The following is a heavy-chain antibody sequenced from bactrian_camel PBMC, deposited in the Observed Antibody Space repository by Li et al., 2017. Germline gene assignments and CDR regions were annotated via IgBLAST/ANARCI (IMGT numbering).Heavy chain of an antibody. Sequence: VQLVESGGGLVQPGGSLTLSCAASGFTFSSRALYWVRQAPGKGLDWVSLINEDGGTTYYADSVKGRFTISQDNAKNTVYLQMNSLNPEDTGMYVCAARRHGECYFWANNWSRATWYDYWGQGTQVTVS. V-gene: IGHV3S35*01. D-gene: IGHD8*01. CDR3: AARRHGECYFWANNWSRATWYDY. CDR1: GFTFSSRA. J-gene: IGHJ4*01. CDR2: INEDGGTT.